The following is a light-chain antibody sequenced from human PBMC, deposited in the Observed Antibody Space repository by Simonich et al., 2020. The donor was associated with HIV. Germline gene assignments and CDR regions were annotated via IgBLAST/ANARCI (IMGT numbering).Light chain of an antibody. Sequence: SYVLTQPPSVSVAPGKTARITCGGNNIENKSVHWYQQKPGQAPVMVLYDDSDRPSGIPELFSGSKSGSTATLTISRVEAGDEADYYCQVWDSRSDHYVFGTGTKVTVL. CDR1: NIENKS. J-gene: IGLJ1*01. CDR3: QVWDSRSDHYV. V-gene: IGLV3-21*03. CDR2: DDS.